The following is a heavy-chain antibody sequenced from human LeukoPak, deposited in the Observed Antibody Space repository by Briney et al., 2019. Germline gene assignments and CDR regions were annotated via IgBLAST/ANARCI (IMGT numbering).Heavy chain of an antibody. Sequence: ASVKVSCKASGYTFTGYYMHWVRQAPGQGLEWMGWINPNSGGTNYAQKFQGRVTMTRDTSISTAYMELSRLRSDDTAVYYCARGYCSSTNCERTFDYWGQGTLVTVSS. CDR2: INPNSGGT. J-gene: IGHJ4*02. V-gene: IGHV1-2*02. CDR1: GYTFTGYY. D-gene: IGHD2-2*01. CDR3: ARGYCSSTNCERTFDY.